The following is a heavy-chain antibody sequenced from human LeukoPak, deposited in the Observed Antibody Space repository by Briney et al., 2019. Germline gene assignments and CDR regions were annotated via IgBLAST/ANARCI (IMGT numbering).Heavy chain of an antibody. D-gene: IGHD3-10*01. CDR2: IYTSGST. CDR3: ARVLFGNYGRGSYYPPNGGYYYYYMEV. V-gene: IGHV4-4*07. Sequence: SETLSLTCTVSGGSISSYYWSWIRQPAGKGLEWIGRIYTSGSTNYNPSLKSRVTMSVDTSKNQFSLKLSSVTAADTAVYYCARVLFGNYGRGSYYPPNGGYYYYYMEVGGKGPRVTVPS. CDR1: GGSISSYY. J-gene: IGHJ6*03.